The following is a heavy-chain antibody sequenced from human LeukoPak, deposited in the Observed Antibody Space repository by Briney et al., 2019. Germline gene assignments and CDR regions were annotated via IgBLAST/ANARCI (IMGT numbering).Heavy chain of an antibody. CDR3: AREGIYYGSGTYAPPKYYGMDV. CDR1: GYRFIDYV. V-gene: IGHV1-18*01. CDR2: ISPYNGNT. D-gene: IGHD3-10*01. Sequence: ASVKVSCKASGYRFIDYVISWVRQAPGQGPEWMGWISPYNGNTDYAQNFQGRLTLTTDTSTGTAFMQLRSLRSDDTGVFYCAREGIYYGSGTYAPPKYYGMDVWGQGTTVTVSS. J-gene: IGHJ6*02.